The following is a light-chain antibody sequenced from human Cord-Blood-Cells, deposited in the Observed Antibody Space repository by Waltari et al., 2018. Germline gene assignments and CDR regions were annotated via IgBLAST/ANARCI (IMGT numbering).Light chain of an antibody. CDR1: QGISSY. Sequence: AIRMTQSPSSFSASTGVRVTTTCRASQGISSYLAWYQQKPGKAPKLLIYAASTLQSGVPSRFSGSGSGTDFTLTISCLQSEDFATYYCQQYYSYPLTFGGGTKVEIK. CDR3: QQYYSYPLT. V-gene: IGKV1-8*01. J-gene: IGKJ4*01. CDR2: AAS.